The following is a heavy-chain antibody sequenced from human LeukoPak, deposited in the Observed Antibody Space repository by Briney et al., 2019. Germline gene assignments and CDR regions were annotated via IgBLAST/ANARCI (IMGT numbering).Heavy chain of an antibody. J-gene: IGHJ5*02. V-gene: IGHV4-34*01. D-gene: IGHD2-2*01. Sequence: PSETLSLTCAVYGGSFSGYYWSWIRQPPGKGLEWIGEINHSGSTNYNPSLKSRVTISVDTSKNQFSLKLSFVTAADTAVYYCARDRYCSSTSCYGFDPWGQGTLVTVSS. CDR2: INHSGST. CDR1: GGSFSGYY. CDR3: ARDRYCSSTSCYGFDP.